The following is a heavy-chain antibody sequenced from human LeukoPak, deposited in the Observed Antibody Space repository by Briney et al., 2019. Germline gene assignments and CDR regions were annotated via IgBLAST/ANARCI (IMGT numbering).Heavy chain of an antibody. D-gene: IGHD1-26*01. V-gene: IGHV3-23*01. CDR2: ISGSGGST. J-gene: IGHJ4*02. CDR1: GFTFSSYA. Sequence: PGGSLRLSCAASGFTFSSYAMSWVRQAPGKGLEWVSAISGSGGSTYYADSVKGRFTISRDNSKNTLYLQMNSLRPEDTAVYYCARGSIVGARGLGDYWGQGTLVTVSS. CDR3: ARGSIVGARGLGDY.